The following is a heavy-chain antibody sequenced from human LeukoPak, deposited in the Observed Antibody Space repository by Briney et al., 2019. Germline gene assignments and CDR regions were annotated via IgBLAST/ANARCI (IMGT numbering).Heavy chain of an antibody. Sequence: PSETLSLTCTVSGGSISSYYWSWIRQPAGKGLEWIGRIYTSGSTNYNPSLKSRVTMSVDTSKNQFSLKLSSVTAADTAMYYCAKQPTSMVRGIIITDYYFDYWGQGTLVTVSS. CDR2: IYTSGST. D-gene: IGHD3-10*01. CDR1: GGSISSYY. CDR3: AKQPTSMVRGIIITDYYFDY. V-gene: IGHV4-4*07. J-gene: IGHJ4*02.